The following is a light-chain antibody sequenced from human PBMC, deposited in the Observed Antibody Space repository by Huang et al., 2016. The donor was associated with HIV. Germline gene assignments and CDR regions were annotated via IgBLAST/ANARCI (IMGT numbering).Light chain of an antibody. J-gene: IGKJ4*01. V-gene: IGKV1-33*01. Sequence: DIQMTQSPSSLSASVGDRVTITCQASQDISSYLNWFQQKPGKAPKLLMFDASNLEPGVPSRFSGSKSGTHFTFTITSLQPEDIATYYCQQYDELPLTCGGGTKVEIK. CDR1: QDISSY. CDR2: DAS. CDR3: QQYDELPLT.